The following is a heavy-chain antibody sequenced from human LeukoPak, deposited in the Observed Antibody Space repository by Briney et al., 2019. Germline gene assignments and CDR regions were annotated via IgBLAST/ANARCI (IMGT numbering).Heavy chain of an antibody. CDR1: GFTFSSYW. V-gene: IGHV3-7*01. J-gene: IGHJ5*02. D-gene: IGHD2-2*01. Sequence: GGSLRLSCAASGFTFSSYWMSWVRPAPGKGLEWVANIKQDGSEKYYVDSVKGRFTISRDNAKNSLYLQMNSLRAEDTAVYYCARERGGCSSTSCHNWFDPWGQGTLVTVSS. CDR3: ARERGGCSSTSCHNWFDP. CDR2: IKQDGSEK.